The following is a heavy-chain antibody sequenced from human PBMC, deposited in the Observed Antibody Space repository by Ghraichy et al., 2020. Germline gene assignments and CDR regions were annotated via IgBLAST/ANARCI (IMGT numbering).Heavy chain of an antibody. CDR2: ISDSSTYT. V-gene: IGHV3-11*06. CDR3: ARERDPYYSGWYGFRGGS. J-gene: IGHJ5*02. D-gene: IGHD6-19*01. Sequence: SYISDSSTYTNYAESVKGRFTISRDNSKKSLYLQMNSLRAEDTAVYYCARERDPYYSGWYGFRGGSWGQG.